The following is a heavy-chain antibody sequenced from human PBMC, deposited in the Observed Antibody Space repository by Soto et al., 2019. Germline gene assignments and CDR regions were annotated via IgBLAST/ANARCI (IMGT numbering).Heavy chain of an antibody. D-gene: IGHD3-10*01. CDR3: ARVNYYGSGSYEDFFYYYGLDV. V-gene: IGHV1-8*01. Sequence: QVQLVQSGAEVKKPGASVKVSCKASGYTFSTYDINGVRQAPGKELEWRGWMNPNSGDTGYAQKFLGRVTMTRDSSIRKVSMELGSLRSADTAAYYCARVNYYGSGSYEDFFYYYGLDVWGQATTVTVS. J-gene: IGHJ6*02. CDR1: GYTFSTYD. CDR2: MNPNSGDT.